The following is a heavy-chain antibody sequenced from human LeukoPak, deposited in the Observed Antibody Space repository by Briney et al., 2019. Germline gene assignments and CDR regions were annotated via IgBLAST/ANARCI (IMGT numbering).Heavy chain of an antibody. D-gene: IGHD2-15*01. J-gene: IGHJ4*02. V-gene: IGHV3-21*01. Sequence: GGSLRLSCAASGFTFRTYSMNWVRQAPGKGLEWVSSISSNSIYIYYADSLKGRFTTSRDNAKNSLYLQMNSLRAEDSAVYYCASPRYCSGGTCYGWAYWGQGTLVTVSS. CDR1: GFTFRTYS. CDR3: ASPRYCSGGTCYGWAY. CDR2: ISSNSIYI.